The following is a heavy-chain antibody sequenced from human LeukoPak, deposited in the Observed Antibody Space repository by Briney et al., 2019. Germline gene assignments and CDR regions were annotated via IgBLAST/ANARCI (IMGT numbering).Heavy chain of an antibody. Sequence: ASVKVSCKTSGYTFTTHDINWVRQAPGQGLEWMGRISAYNGYTNYGRRIKGRVTMTTDTSTNTAYMELRSLRSDDTAVYYCARVGTGTRSFDSWGQGTLVTVSS. J-gene: IGHJ4*02. CDR3: ARVGTGTRSFDS. CDR2: ISAYNGYT. V-gene: IGHV1-18*01. D-gene: IGHD1/OR15-1a*01. CDR1: GYTFTTHD.